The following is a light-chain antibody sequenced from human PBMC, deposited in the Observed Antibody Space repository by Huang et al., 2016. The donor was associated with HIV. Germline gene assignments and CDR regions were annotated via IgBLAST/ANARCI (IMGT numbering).Light chain of an antibody. CDR3: QQRTNWPPIT. Sequence: EIVLTQSPATLSLSPGERATLSCRASQSIRTFFAWYQQKPGQAPRRLIYDASHRAAGIPARFSGSVSGTDFALTISSVEPEDSAVYYCQQRTNWPPITFGQGTRLEIK. CDR1: QSIRTF. CDR2: DAS. V-gene: IGKV3-11*01. J-gene: IGKJ5*01.